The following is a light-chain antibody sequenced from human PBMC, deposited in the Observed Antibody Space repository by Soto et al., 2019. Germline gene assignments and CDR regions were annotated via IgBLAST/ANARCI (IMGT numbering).Light chain of an antibody. Sequence: QLVLTQSPSASASLGASVKLTCTLSSGHSNYAIAWHQQQSEKGPRYLMKLNSYGSHSKGDGIPDRFSGSSSGAERYLTISSLQSEDEADYYCQTWGSGIVVFGGGTKLNV. V-gene: IGLV4-69*01. CDR2: LNSYGSH. CDR1: SGHSNYA. CDR3: QTWGSGIVV. J-gene: IGLJ2*01.